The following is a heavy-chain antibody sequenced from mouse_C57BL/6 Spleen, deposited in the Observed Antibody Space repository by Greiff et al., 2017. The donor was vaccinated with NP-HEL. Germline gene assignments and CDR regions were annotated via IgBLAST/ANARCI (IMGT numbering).Heavy chain of an antibody. CDR3: VRQRRDYYAMDY. Sequence: EVKVVESGGGLVQPKGSLKLSCAASGFSFNTYAMNWVRQAPGKGLEWVARIRSKSNNYATYYADSVKDRFTISRDDSESMLYLQMNNLKTEDTAMYYCVRQRRDYYAMDYWGQGTSVTVSS. CDR2: IRSKSNNYAT. J-gene: IGHJ4*01. CDR1: GFSFNTYA. V-gene: IGHV10-1*01.